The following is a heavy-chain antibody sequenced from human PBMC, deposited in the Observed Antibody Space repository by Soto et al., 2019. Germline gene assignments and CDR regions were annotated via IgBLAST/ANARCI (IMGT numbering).Heavy chain of an antibody. CDR1: GYTFTSYG. Sequence: ASVKVSCKASGYTFTSYGISWVRQAPGQGLEWMGWISAYNGNTNYAQKLQGRVTMTTDTSTSTAYMELRSLRSDDTAVYYCARDRVAVPKASYYGMDVWGQGTTVTVSS. CDR2: ISAYNGNT. CDR3: ARDRVAVPKASYYGMDV. D-gene: IGHD6-19*01. V-gene: IGHV1-18*01. J-gene: IGHJ6*02.